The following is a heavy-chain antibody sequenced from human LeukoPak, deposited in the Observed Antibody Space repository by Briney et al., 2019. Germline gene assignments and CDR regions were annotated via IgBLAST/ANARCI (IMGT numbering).Heavy chain of an antibody. Sequence: PSETLSLTCAVYGGSFSGYYWSWIRQPPGKGLEWIGRIHTSGTTNYNPSLKSRVTMSVDTSQDQFSLKLSSVTAADTAVYFCATNYYDTRKPWDWGQGTLVTVSS. V-gene: IGHV4-59*10. CDR1: GGSFSGYY. J-gene: IGHJ4*02. D-gene: IGHD3-22*01. CDR2: IHTSGTT. CDR3: ATNYYDTRKPWD.